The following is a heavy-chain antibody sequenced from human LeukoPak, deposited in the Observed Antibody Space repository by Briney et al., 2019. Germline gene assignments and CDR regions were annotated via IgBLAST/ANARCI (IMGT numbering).Heavy chain of an antibody. CDR2: INHSGST. V-gene: IGHV4-59*08. J-gene: IGHJ4*02. Sequence: PSETLSLTCTVSGGSISSYHWSWIRQPPGKGLEWIGSINHSGSTYYNPSLKSRVTISVDTSKNQFSLMLSSVTAADTAVYYCASWGYCSSTSCYIFDYWGQGTLVTVSS. D-gene: IGHD2-2*02. CDR3: ASWGYCSSTSCYIFDY. CDR1: GGSISSYH.